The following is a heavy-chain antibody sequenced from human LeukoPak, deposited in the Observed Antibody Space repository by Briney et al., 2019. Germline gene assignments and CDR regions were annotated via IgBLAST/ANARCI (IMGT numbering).Heavy chain of an antibody. V-gene: IGHV3-30-3*01. CDR3: TREEWGSIDY. D-gene: IGHD3-16*01. CDR1: GFAFSSYA. CDR2: ISFDGSNN. J-gene: IGHJ4*02. Sequence: PGGSLRLSCTASGFAFSSYAMNWVRQAPGKGLEWVAGISFDGSNNYYADSVKGRFTISRDNSKNTLNLQMNSLRTEDTAMYYCTREEWGSIDYWGQGTLVTVSS.